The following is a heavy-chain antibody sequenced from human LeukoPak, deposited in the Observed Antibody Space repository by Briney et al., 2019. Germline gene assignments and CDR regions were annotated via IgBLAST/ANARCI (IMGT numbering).Heavy chain of an antibody. CDR1: GFTFSTYG. CDR2: ISYDGSNK. Sequence: GGSLRLSCAASGFTFSTYGMHWVRQAPGKGLEWMAFISYDGSNKYYADSVKGRFTISRDNSKNTLYLQMNSLRAEDTAVYYCAKLPIYSGSDYFDYWGQGSLVTVSS. V-gene: IGHV3-30*18. J-gene: IGHJ4*02. CDR3: AKLPIYSGSDYFDY. D-gene: IGHD1-26*01.